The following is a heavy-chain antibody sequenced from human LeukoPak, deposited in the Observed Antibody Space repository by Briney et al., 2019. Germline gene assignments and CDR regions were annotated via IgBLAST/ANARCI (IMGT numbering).Heavy chain of an antibody. CDR1: GFIFNNYE. V-gene: IGHV3-30*04. J-gene: IGHJ6*03. D-gene: IGHD4-17*01. CDR2: ISYDGSNK. CDR3: ASAPATVTTFNYYYYMDV. Sequence: GGSLRLSCAASGFIFNNYEMNWVRQAPGKGLEWVAVISYDGSNKYYADSVKGRFTISRDNAKNSLYLQMNSLRAEDTAVYYCASAPATVTTFNYYYYMDVWGKGTTVTVSS.